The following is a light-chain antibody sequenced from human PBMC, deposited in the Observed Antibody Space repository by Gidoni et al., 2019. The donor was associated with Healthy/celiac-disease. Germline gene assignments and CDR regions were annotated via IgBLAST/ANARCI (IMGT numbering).Light chain of an antibody. Sequence: EIVLTPSPGTLSLSPGERATPSCRASQSVSSSYLAWYQQKPGQAPRLLIYGASSRATGIPDRFSGSGSGTDFTLTISRLEPEDFAVYYCQQYGSSRFTFGPGTKVDIK. V-gene: IGKV3-20*01. J-gene: IGKJ3*01. CDR2: GAS. CDR1: QSVSSSY. CDR3: QQYGSSRFT.